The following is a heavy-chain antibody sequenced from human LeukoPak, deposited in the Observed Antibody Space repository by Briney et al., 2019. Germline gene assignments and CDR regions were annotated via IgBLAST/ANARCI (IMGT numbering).Heavy chain of an antibody. D-gene: IGHD3-22*01. CDR3: ARLVGYYDSSGEFDY. CDR2: INPNSGGT. J-gene: IGHJ4*02. V-gene: IGHV1-2*06. Sequence: ASVKVSCKASGYTLTGYYMHWVRQAPGQGLEWMGRINPNSGGTNYAQKFQGRVTMTRDTSISTAYMELSRLRSDDTAVYYCARLVGYYDSSGEFDYWGQGTLVTVSS. CDR1: GYTLTGYY.